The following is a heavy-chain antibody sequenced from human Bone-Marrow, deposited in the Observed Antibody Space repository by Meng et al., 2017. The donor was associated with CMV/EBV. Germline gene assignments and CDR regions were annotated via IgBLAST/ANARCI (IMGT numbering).Heavy chain of an antibody. J-gene: IGHJ5*02. CDR1: GGTFSSYT. D-gene: IGHD2-2*01. V-gene: IGHV1-69*02. CDR2: IIPILGIA. Sequence: SVKVSCKASGGTFSSYTISWVRQAPGQGLEWMGRIIPILGIANYAQKFQGRVTITADKSTSTAYMELRSLRSDDTAVYYCARCGLEVVPAYNWFDPWGQGTLVTVSS. CDR3: ARCGLEVVPAYNWFDP.